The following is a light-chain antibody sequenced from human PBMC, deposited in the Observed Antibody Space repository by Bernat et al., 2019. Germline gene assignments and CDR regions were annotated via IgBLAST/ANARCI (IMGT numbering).Light chain of an antibody. J-gene: IGKJ2*01. CDR2: GAS. CDR1: QSLSSFY. Sequence: EIVLTQSPGTLSLSPGERATLSCRASQSLSSFYLSWYQQKPGRAPRLLIYGASTRATGIPDSFSGSGSGTDFTLTISRLEPEDFAVYYCLQFTTSPPYPFGQGTKLAIK. CDR3: LQFTTSPPYP. V-gene: IGKV3-20*01.